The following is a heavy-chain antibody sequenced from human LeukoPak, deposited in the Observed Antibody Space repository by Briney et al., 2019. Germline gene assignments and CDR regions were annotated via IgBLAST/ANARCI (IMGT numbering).Heavy chain of an antibody. CDR3: ARALKYCSRTSCFGRSYAFDI. Sequence: GGSLRLSCAASGFTFSSYDMHWVRQATGKGLEWVSAIGTAGDTYYPGSVKGRFTISRENAKNSLYLQMNSLRAGDTAVYYCARALKYCSRTSCFGRSYAFDIWGQGTLVTVSS. J-gene: IGHJ3*02. CDR2: IGTAGDT. D-gene: IGHD2-2*01. V-gene: IGHV3-13*01. CDR1: GFTFSSYD.